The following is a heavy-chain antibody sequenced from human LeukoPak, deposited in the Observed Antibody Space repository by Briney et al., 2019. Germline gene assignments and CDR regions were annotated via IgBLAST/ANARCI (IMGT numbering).Heavy chain of an antibody. CDR2: IIPIFGTA. V-gene: IGHV1-69*13. CDR3: TTRACHAGGCSSSFYYYYGLHF. J-gene: IGHJ6*02. Sequence: ASVKVSCKASGNSNSNYAVSWVRQAPGQGFEWMGGIIPIFGTADYAQKFQGRFTITADQSTSTTYMALSSLKSEDTATYYCTTRACHAGGCSSSFYYYYGLHFWGQGTTVSVSS. CDR1: GNSNSNYA. D-gene: IGHD3-16*01.